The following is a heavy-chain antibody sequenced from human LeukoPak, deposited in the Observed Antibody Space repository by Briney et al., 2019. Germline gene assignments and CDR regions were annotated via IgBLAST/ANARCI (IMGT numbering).Heavy chain of an antibody. J-gene: IGHJ3*01. V-gene: IGHV3-9*01. CDR3: ARASYYYDTTGLGAVDF. CDR2: INWNSDNI. Sequence: PGRSLRLSCAASGFTFNDHAMHWVRQAPGKGLEWISGINWNSDNIGYVDSVKGRFTISRDDAKNSLFLQMNSLRAEDTALYYCARASYYYDTTGLGAVDFWGQGTMVTVSS. D-gene: IGHD3-22*01. CDR1: GFTFNDHA.